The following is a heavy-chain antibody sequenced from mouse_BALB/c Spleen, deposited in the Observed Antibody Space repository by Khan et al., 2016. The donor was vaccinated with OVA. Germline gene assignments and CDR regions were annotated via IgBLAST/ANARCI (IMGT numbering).Heavy chain of an antibody. Sequence: EVQLQESGPGLVKPSQSLSLTCTVTGYSITCGYGWNWIRQFPGNKLEWVGYISYSGSTNYNPSLKSRISITRDTSKNQFFLQLNSVTTEDTATYYCARTARIKYWGQGTTLTVSS. CDR3: ARTARIKY. CDR1: GYSITCGYG. J-gene: IGHJ2*01. D-gene: IGHD1-2*01. CDR2: ISYSGST. V-gene: IGHV3-2*02.